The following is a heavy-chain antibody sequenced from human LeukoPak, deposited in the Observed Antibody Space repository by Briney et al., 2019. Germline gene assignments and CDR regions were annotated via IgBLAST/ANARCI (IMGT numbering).Heavy chain of an antibody. CDR3: AKEGTH. Sequence: GRSLRLSCVASGFTFSSYGMHWVRQAPGKGLEWVAVISYDGSNKYYADSVKGRFTISRDNSKNTLYPQMNSLRAEDTAVYYCAKEGTHWGQGTLVTVSS. CDR2: ISYDGSNK. D-gene: IGHD1-14*01. J-gene: IGHJ4*02. CDR1: GFTFSSYG. V-gene: IGHV3-30*18.